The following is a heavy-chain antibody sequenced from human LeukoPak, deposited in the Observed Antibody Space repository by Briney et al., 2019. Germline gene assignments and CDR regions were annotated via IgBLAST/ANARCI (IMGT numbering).Heavy chain of an antibody. Sequence: GGSLRLSCAASGFTFSSYAMHWVRQAPGKGLEYVSAISSNGGSTYYANSVKGGFTISRDNSKNTLYLQMGSLRAEDMAVYYCARATTAAIYLADYYYYGMDVWGQGTTVTVSS. CDR3: ARATTAAIYLADYYYYGMDV. D-gene: IGHD2-2*01. CDR2: ISSNGGST. V-gene: IGHV3-64*01. J-gene: IGHJ6*02. CDR1: GFTFSSYA.